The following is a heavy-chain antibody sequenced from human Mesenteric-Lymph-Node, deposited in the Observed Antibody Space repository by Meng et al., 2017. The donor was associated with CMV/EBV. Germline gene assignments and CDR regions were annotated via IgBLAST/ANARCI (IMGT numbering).Heavy chain of an antibody. J-gene: IGHJ4*02. CDR2: ISYDGSNK. V-gene: IGHV3-30-3*01. CDR3: ASVGYGYCSSTSCSMLHY. Sequence: WIRQPPGKELEWVAVISYDGSNKYYADSVKGRFTISRDNSKNTLYLQMNSLRAEDTAVYYCASVGYGYCSSTSCSMLHYWGQGTLVTVSS. D-gene: IGHD2-2*01.